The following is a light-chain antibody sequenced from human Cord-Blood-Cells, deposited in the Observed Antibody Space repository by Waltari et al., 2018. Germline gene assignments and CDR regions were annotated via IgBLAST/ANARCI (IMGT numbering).Light chain of an antibody. CDR2: WAA. CDR3: QQYYSTPLT. V-gene: IGKV4-1*01. CDR1: QSVLYSSNNKNY. Sequence: DIVMTQSPDSLAVSLGERATINCKSSQSVLYSSNNKNYLAWYQQKPGQPPKLLIYWAATRESGVPDRFSGSGSGTDVTLTISSLQAEDVAVYCCQQYYSTPLTFGGGTKVEIK. J-gene: IGKJ4*01.